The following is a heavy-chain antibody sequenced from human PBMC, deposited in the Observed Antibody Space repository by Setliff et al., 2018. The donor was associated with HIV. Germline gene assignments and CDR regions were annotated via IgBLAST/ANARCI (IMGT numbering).Heavy chain of an antibody. V-gene: IGHV4-39*01. CDR1: GGSISSYDYN. CDR3: ARHRQWHLLPDH. CDR2: IHEKGHT. J-gene: IGHJ4*02. Sequence: PSETLSLTCTVSGGSISSYDYNWGWIRQPPGKGLEWIAGIHEKGHTYYNPSLKSRVTILMDTSNKQFSVRLRSVTAADTATYYCARHRQWHLLPDHWGQGVWVTVSS. D-gene: IGHD6-19*01.